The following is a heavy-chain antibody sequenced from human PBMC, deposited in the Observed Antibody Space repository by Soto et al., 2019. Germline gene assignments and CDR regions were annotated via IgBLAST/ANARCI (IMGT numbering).Heavy chain of an antibody. D-gene: IGHD4-4*01. CDR1: GGSMSSNY. CDR2: VYYGGT. Sequence: SETLSLTCTVSGGSMSSNYWSWIRQSPGKGLEWIGFVYYGGTNYNPSFESRVTMSVDTPKNQFSLELNSVTAADTAVYYCVSYRGAFYFDHWGQGALVIVSS. J-gene: IGHJ4*02. CDR3: VSYRGAFYFDH. V-gene: IGHV4-59*01.